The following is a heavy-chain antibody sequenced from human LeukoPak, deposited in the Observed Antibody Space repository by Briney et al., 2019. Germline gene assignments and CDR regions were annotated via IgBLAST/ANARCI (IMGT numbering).Heavy chain of an antibody. Sequence: GGSLRLSCAASGFTFSSYSMNWVRQAPGKGLEWVSSISSSSSYIYYADSVKGRFTISRDNAKNSLYLQMNSLRAEDTAVYYCARESHSYGYNYYYYYYMDVWGKGTPVTVSS. CDR1: GFTFSSYS. CDR3: ARESHSYGYNYYYYYYMDV. J-gene: IGHJ6*03. V-gene: IGHV3-21*01. D-gene: IGHD5-18*01. CDR2: ISSSSSYI.